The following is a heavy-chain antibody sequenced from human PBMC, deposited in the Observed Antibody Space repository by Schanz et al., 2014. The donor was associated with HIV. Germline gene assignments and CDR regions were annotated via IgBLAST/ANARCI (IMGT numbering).Heavy chain of an antibody. D-gene: IGHD1-20*01. CDR1: GFTFSSYG. CDR3: ARGEAITYYYHYYGMDV. CDR2: IWYDGSNK. V-gene: IGHV3-33*01. J-gene: IGHJ6*02. Sequence: QVQLVESGGGVVQPGRSLRLSCAASGFTFSSYGMHWVRQAPGKGLEWVAAIWYDGSNKYYADSVKGRFTISRDNSKKTLYLQMNSLRAEDTAVYYCARGEAITYYYHYYGMDVWGQGTTVTVSS.